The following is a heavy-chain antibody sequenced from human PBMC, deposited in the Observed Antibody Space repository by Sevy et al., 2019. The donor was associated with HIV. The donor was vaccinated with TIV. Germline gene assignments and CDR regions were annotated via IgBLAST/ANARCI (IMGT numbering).Heavy chain of an antibody. CDR1: GFSFSHYA. J-gene: IGHJ4*02. CDR3: ARVAVEYCTDDCYHRFDY. CDR2: ISYDGTYK. Sequence: GGSLRLSCAVSGFSFSHYAFHWVRQAPGKGLEWVSLISYDGTYKYYADSVKGRFTISRDDSKNTAYLQMNNLRTDDTAVYYCARVAVEYCTDDCYHRFDYWGQGTQVTVSS. D-gene: IGHD2-21*02. V-gene: IGHV3-30-3*01.